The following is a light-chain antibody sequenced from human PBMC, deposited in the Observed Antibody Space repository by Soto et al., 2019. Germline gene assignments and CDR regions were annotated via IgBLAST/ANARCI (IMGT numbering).Light chain of an antibody. CDR1: VLAKKY. V-gene: IGLV3-27*01. J-gene: IGLJ2*01. Sequence: SYELTQPSSVSVSPGQTARITCSGDVLAKKYAGWFQQKPGQAPVLVIYKDNERPSGIPERFSGSSSGTTVTLTISGAQVEDEADYYCYSAADNNLGVFDGGTKVTVL. CDR3: YSAADNNLGV. CDR2: KDN.